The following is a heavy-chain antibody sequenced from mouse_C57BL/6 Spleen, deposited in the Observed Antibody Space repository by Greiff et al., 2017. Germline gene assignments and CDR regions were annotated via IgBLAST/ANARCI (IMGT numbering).Heavy chain of an antibody. Sequence: QVQLQQPGTELVKPGASVKLSCKASGYTFTSYWMHWVKQRPGQGLEWIGNINPSNGGTNYNEKFKSKATLTVDKSSSTAYMQLSSLTSAGSAVYYCARMVRTGTGFAYWGQGTLVTVSA. D-gene: IGHD4-1*01. CDR3: ARMVRTGTGFAY. J-gene: IGHJ3*01. V-gene: IGHV1-53*01. CDR1: GYTFTSYW. CDR2: INPSNGGT.